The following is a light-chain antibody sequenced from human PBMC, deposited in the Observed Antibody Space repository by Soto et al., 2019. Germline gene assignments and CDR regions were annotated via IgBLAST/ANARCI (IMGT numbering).Light chain of an antibody. CDR1: QNIINY. J-gene: IGKJ1*01. CDR3: QQSYSIPWT. V-gene: IGKV1-39*01. Sequence: DIQMTQSPSSLSASVGDRVTITCRASQNIINYLNWYQQKPGQAPKLLIHASSSLQSGVPPRFSGTGSGTDFTLTISSLQPEDFATYYCQQSYSIPWTFGQGTNVEI. CDR2: ASS.